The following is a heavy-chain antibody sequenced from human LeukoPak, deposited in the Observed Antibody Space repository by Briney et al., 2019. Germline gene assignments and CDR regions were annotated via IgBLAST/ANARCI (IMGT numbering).Heavy chain of an antibody. Sequence: ASVKVSCKVPGYTLTELSMHWVRQAPGQGLEWMGWMNPVSGNAGSAQKFQGRVTLTRDTSISTAYMELSSLRSDDTAFYYCARAPMGAAALYWGQGTLVTVSS. CDR1: GYTLTELS. D-gene: IGHD6-13*01. CDR3: ARAPMGAAALY. J-gene: IGHJ4*02. V-gene: IGHV1-8*01. CDR2: MNPVSGNA.